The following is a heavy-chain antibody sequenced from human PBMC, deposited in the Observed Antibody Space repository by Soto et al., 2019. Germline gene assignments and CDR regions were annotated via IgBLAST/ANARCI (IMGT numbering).Heavy chain of an antibody. J-gene: IGHJ4*02. D-gene: IGHD1-26*01. CDR1: GITFSTFA. V-gene: IGHV3-30-3*01. Sequence: VQLLESGGGLVQPGGSLRVSCAASGITFSTFAIHWVRQAPGKGLEWVAFISNDGSSKFFADSVKGRFTISRDNSKSTLYLQMNSLKTADTAVYYCARDPATSDRVYWGQGTLVTVSS. CDR3: ARDPATSDRVY. CDR2: ISNDGSSK.